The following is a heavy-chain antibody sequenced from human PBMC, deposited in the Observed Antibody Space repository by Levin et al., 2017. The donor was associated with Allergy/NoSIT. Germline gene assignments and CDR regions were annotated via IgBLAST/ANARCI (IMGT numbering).Heavy chain of an antibody. D-gene: IGHD4-17*01. V-gene: IGHV3-30-3*01. CDR3: ARHGDYADY. CDR2: ISYDGSNK. CDR1: GFTFSSYA. J-gene: IGHJ4*02. Sequence: GESLKISCAASGFTFSSYAMHWVRQAPGKGLEWVAVISYDGSNKYYADSVKGRFTISRDNSKNTLYLQMNSLRAEDTAVYYCARHGDYADYWGQGTLVTVSS.